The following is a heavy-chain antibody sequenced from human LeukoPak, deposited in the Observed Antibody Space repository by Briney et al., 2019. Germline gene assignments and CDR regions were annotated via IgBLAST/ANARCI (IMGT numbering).Heavy chain of an antibody. CDR1: GGSISSYY. Sequence: SETLSLTCTVSGGSISSYYWSWIRQPPGKGLEWIAYIYYSGSTNYNPSLKSRVTISVDTSKNQFSLKLSSVTAADTAVYYSATHLGPTANWFDPWGQGTLVTVSS. CDR2: IYYSGST. D-gene: IGHD1-1*01. CDR3: ATHLGPTANWFDP. J-gene: IGHJ5*02. V-gene: IGHV4-59*12.